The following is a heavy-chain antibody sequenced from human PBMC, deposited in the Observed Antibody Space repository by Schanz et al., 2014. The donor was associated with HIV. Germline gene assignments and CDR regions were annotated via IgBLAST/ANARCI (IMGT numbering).Heavy chain of an antibody. Sequence: QVKLVQSGAEVKRPGSTVKVSCTASGGTLISTYGFSWARQAPGQGLEWMGGIIPIFGTANYAQKFQDRVTITADEPTSTAYMELSSLRSEDTAVYYCARDLSLASSTPTLAFDIWGQGTMVTVSS. D-gene: IGHD2-2*01. CDR1: GGTLISTYG. V-gene: IGHV1-69*01. CDR3: ARDLSLASSTPTLAFDI. CDR2: IIPIFGTA. J-gene: IGHJ3*02.